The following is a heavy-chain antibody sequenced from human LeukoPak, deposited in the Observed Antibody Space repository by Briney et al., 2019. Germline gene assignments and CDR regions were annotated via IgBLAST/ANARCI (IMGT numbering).Heavy chain of an antibody. CDR2: ISGSGGST. D-gene: IGHD3-22*01. CDR3: ARDRTHYYDSSGLDAFDI. V-gene: IGHV3-23*01. CDR1: GFTFSSYA. Sequence: GGSLRLSCAASGFTFSSYAMSWVRQAPGKGLEWVSAISGSGGSTYYADSVKGRFTISRDNSKNTLYLQMNSLRAEDTAVYYCARDRTHYYDSSGLDAFDIWGQGTMVTVSS. J-gene: IGHJ3*02.